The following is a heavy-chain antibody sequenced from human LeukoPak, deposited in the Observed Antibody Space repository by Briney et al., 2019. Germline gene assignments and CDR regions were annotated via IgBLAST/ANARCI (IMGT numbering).Heavy chain of an antibody. CDR3: AKSDDIVVVPAALGY. D-gene: IGHD2-2*01. CDR1: GFTFSSYA. CDR2: ISGSGGST. J-gene: IGHJ4*02. V-gene: IGHV3-23*01. Sequence: PGGSLRLSCAASGFTFSSYAMSWVRQAPGMGLEWVSAISGSGGSTYYADSVKGRFTISRDNSKNTLYLQMNSLRAEDTAVYYCAKSDDIVVVPAALGYWGQGTLVTVSS.